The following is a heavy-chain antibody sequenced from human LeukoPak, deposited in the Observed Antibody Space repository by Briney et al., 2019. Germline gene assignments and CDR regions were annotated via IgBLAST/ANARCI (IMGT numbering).Heavy chain of an antibody. CDR2: IKLDGTTK. Sequence: GGSLRLSCTASGINFSNYWMSWVRQAPGKGLEWVANIKLDGTTKDYVDSVKGRFTIFRDNAKNSLYLQMNNLRGDDTAVYYCATVAGDCSGGRCYLLRFDYWGQGTLVTVSS. D-gene: IGHD2-15*01. J-gene: IGHJ4*02. CDR1: GINFSNYW. V-gene: IGHV3-7*01. CDR3: ATVAGDCSGGRCYLLRFDY.